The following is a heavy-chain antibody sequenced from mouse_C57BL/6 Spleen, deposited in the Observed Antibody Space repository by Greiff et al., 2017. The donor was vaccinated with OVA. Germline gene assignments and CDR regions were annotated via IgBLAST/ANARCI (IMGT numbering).Heavy chain of an antibody. CDR3: ARSDWGYYFDY. CDR2: INPNNGGT. V-gene: IGHV1-26*01. D-gene: IGHD4-1*01. CDR1: GYTFTDYY. J-gene: IGHJ2*01. Sequence: EVQLQQSGPELVKPGASVKISCKASGYTFTDYYMNWVKQSHGKSLEWIGDINPNNGGTSYNQKFKGKATLTVDKSSSTAYMELRILTSEDSAVYYCARSDWGYYFDYWGQGTTLTVSS.